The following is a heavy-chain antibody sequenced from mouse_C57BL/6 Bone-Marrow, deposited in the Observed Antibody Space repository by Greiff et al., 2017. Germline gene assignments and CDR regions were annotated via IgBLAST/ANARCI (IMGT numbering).Heavy chain of an antibody. D-gene: IGHD5-1*01. CDR2: IDPANGNT. CDR3: ARRGVRYWYFDV. Sequence: EVKLQESVAELVRPGASVKLSCTASGFNFKNTSMHWVKQRPEQGLEWIGRIDPANGNTKYAPKFQGKATITADTSSNTAYLQLSSLTSEDTAIYYCARRGVRYWYFDVWGTGTTVTVSS. V-gene: IGHV14-3*01. J-gene: IGHJ1*03. CDR1: GFNFKNTS.